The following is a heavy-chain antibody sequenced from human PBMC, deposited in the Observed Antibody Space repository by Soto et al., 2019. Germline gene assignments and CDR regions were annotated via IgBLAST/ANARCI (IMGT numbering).Heavy chain of an antibody. CDR1: GGTFSGYY. Sequence: TCAAYGGTFSGYYWSWICKPPGKGLEWIGEINHSGSTNYNPSLKSRVTISVDTSKTTLYLQMNSLRAEDTALYYWTKEKHWYGRDVGGQGTTVTVS. CDR3: TKEKHWYGRDV. CDR2: INHSGST. J-gene: IGHJ6*02. D-gene: IGHD1-1*01. V-gene: IGHV4-34*01.